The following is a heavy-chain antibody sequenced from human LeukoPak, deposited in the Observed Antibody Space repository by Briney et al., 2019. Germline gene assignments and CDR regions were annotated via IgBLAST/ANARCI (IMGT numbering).Heavy chain of an antibody. Sequence: PGGSLRLSCAASGFTFTTYWMSWVRQAPGKGLEWVANIKQDGREKYHVDSVKGRFTISRDNSKNSLYLQMNSPRAEDTAVYYCAKELYDILTGYADDYYYYGMGVWGQGTTVTVSS. D-gene: IGHD3-9*01. J-gene: IGHJ6*02. CDR2: IKQDGREK. CDR1: GFTFTTYW. V-gene: IGHV3-7*01. CDR3: AKELYDILTGYADDYYYYGMGV.